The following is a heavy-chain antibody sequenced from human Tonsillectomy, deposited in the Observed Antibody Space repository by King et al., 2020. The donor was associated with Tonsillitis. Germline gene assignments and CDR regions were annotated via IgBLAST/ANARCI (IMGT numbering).Heavy chain of an antibody. CDR2: ISSSSSTI. CDR3: ARDYDSSGYLHDY. CDR1: GFTFSSYS. V-gene: IGHV3-48*01. Sequence: VQLVESGGGLVQPGGSLRLSCAASGFTFSSYSMNWVRQAPGKGLEWVSYISSSSSTIYYADSVKGRFTISRDNAKNSLYLQMNSLRAEDTAVYYCARDYDSSGYLHDYWGQGTLVTVSS. J-gene: IGHJ4*02. D-gene: IGHD3-22*01.